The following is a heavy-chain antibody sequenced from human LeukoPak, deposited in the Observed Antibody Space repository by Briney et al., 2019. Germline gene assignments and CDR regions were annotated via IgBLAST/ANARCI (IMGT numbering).Heavy chain of an antibody. J-gene: IGHJ3*02. Sequence: SETLSLTCGVYGGSLSGYYWSWIRQPPGKGLEWIGEVIHSGSTNYNPSLKSRVTISLDTSKNQLSLKLSSVTAADTAVYYCARDCSSSSCWVDAFDIWGQGTMVTASS. D-gene: IGHD2-2*01. CDR2: VIHSGST. V-gene: IGHV4-34*12. CDR3: ARDCSSSSCWVDAFDI. CDR1: GGSLSGYY.